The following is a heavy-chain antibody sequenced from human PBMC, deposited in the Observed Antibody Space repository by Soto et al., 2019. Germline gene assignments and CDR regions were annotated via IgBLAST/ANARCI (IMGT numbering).Heavy chain of an antibody. J-gene: IGHJ4*02. V-gene: IGHV4-30-4*01. CDR3: ASLQRWLQFYFDY. Sequence: QVQLQESGPGLVKPSQTLSLTCTVSGGSISSGDYYWSWIRQPPGKGLAWIGYIYYSGSTYYHPSLKSRVTISVDTSKNQFSLKLSSVTAADTAVYYCASLQRWLQFYFDYWGQGTLVTVSS. D-gene: IGHD5-12*01. CDR2: IYYSGST. CDR1: GGSISSGDYY.